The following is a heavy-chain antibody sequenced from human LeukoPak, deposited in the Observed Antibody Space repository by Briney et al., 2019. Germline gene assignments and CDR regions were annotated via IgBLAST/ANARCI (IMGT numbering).Heavy chain of an antibody. Sequence: GGSLRLSCAASGFTFSSYWMHWVRQAPGKGLVWVSRINSDGSSTSYADSVKGRFTISRDNAKNTLYLQMNSLRAEDTAVYYCAVISPDYSSWFFDYWGQGTLVTVSS. CDR2: INSDGSST. CDR3: AVISPDYSSWFFDY. CDR1: GFTFSSYW. V-gene: IGHV3-74*01. J-gene: IGHJ4*02. D-gene: IGHD2-21*01.